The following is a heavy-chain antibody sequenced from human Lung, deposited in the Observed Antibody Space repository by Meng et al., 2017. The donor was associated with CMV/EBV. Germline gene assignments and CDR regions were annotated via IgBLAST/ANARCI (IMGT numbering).Heavy chain of an antibody. J-gene: IGHJ5*02. D-gene: IGHD3-16*01. Sequence: ASVKVFXKATGYTFISYGISWVRQAPGQGLEWMGWTTDYNGNTIYSQKIQGRVTMTADTSTSTAYMELRSLRSDDRAVYYCARGGTVNSGPFDPWGQGTLVTVSS. V-gene: IGHV1-18*01. CDR2: TTDYNGNT. CDR1: GYTFISYG. CDR3: ARGGTVNSGPFDP.